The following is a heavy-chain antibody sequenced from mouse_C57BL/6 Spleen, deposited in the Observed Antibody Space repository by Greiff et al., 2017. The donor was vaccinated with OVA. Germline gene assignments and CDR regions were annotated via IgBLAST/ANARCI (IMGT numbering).Heavy chain of an antibody. CDR2: IYPYNGVS. CDR3: ARKVDYGSNLWFAY. V-gene: IGHV1-31*01. CDR1: GYSFTGYY. J-gene: IGHJ3*01. Sequence: EVKLMESGPELVKPGASVKISCKASGYSFTGYYMHWVKQSHGNILDWIGYIYPYNGVSSYNQKFKGKATLTVDKSSSTAYMELRSLTSEDSAVYYCARKVDYGSNLWFAYWGQGTLVTVSA. D-gene: IGHD1-1*01.